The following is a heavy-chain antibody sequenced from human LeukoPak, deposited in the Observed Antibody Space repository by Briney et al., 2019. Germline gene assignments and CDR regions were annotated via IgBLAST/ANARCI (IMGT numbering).Heavy chain of an antibody. V-gene: IGHV1-69*13. CDR3: ARVGPEVYYDFWSGRNWFDP. J-gene: IGHJ5*02. Sequence: SVKVSCKASGGTFISYAISWVRQAPGQGLEWMGGIIPIFGTANYAQKFQGRVTITADESTSTAYMELSSLRSEDTAVYYCARVGPEVYYDFWSGRNWFDPWGQGTLVTVSS. D-gene: IGHD3-3*01. CDR1: GGTFISYA. CDR2: IIPIFGTA.